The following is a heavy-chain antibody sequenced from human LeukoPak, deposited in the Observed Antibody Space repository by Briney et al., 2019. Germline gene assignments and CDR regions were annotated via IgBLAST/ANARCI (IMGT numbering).Heavy chain of an antibody. CDR3: AKAGGYSYRHWFDL. D-gene: IGHD5-18*01. J-gene: IGHJ5*02. Sequence: PGGSLRLSCAASGFTFSSYAMHWVRQAPGKGLEWVAVISYDGSNKYYADSVKGRFTISRDNAKNSLYLQMNSLRAEATALYYCAKAGGYSYRHWFDLWGQGTLVTVSS. V-gene: IGHV3-30*18. CDR1: GFTFSSYA. CDR2: ISYDGSNK.